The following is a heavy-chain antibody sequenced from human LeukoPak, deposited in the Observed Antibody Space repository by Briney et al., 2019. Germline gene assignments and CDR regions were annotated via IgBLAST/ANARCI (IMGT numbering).Heavy chain of an antibody. Sequence: PSETLSLTCSVSGGSISSHYWSWIRQPPGKGLEWIGYLYYSGSTNYNPSLKGRVTISVHTSKDQFSLKLSSVTAADTAVYYCARHRSYSNYNYWGQGTLVTVSS. D-gene: IGHD4-11*01. CDR3: ARHRSYSNYNY. V-gene: IGHV4-59*08. CDR1: GGSISSHY. J-gene: IGHJ4*02. CDR2: LYYSGST.